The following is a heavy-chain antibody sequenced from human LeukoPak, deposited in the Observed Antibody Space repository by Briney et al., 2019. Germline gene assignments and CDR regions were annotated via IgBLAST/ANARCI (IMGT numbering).Heavy chain of an antibody. Sequence: GGSLRLSCAASGCTFSSYAMSWVRQAPGKGLESVSAMSGSGGNIYYADSVKGRFTISRDNSKNTLYLQLSSLRAEDTAVYYCAKDQAYNYRNWFDPWGQGTLVTVSS. CDR2: MSGSGGNI. D-gene: IGHD5-24*01. J-gene: IGHJ5*02. CDR3: AKDQAYNYRNWFDP. V-gene: IGHV3-23*01. CDR1: GCTFSSYA.